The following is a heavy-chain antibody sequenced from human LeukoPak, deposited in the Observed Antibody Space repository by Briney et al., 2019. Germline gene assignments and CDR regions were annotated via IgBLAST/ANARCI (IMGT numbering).Heavy chain of an antibody. D-gene: IGHD2-15*01. CDR3: ARSTGDCSGGTCYSDFDC. V-gene: IGHV3-30*01. CDR1: GFTFSYYA. J-gene: IGHJ4*02. CDR2: ISNNGTNK. Sequence: PGRSLRLSCAASGFTFSYYAMDWVRQAPGKGLEGVAVISNNGTNKYYADSVKGRFTISRYNSKNNLYLQMNSLRADETAVYFCARSTGDCSGGTCYSDFDCWGQGTLVTVSS.